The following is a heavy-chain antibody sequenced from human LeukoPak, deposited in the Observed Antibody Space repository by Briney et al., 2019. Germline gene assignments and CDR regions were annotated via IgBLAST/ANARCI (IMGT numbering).Heavy chain of an antibody. J-gene: IGHJ4*02. CDR3: ARGEAYCGGDCSFFDY. V-gene: IGHV1-69*13. CDR1: GGTFSSYA. D-gene: IGHD2-21*02. CDR2: IIPIFGTA. Sequence: SVKVSCKASGGTFSSYAISWVRQAPGQGLEWMGGIIPIFGTANYAQKFQGRVTITADESTSTAYMELSSLRSEDTAVYYCARGEAYCGGDCSFFDYWGQGTLVTVSS.